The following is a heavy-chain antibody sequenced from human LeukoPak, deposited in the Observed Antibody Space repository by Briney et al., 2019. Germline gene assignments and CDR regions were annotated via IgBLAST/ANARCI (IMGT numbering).Heavy chain of an antibody. J-gene: IGHJ4*02. D-gene: IGHD6-6*01. V-gene: IGHV3-33*01. CDR1: GFTFSSYG. Sequence: GGSLRLSCAASGFTFSSYGMHWVRQAPGKGLEWVAVIWYDGSNKYYADSVKGRLTISRDNSKNTLYLQMNSLRAEDTAVYYCARDHLGYSSSFRYWGQGTLVTVSS. CDR2: IWYDGSNK. CDR3: ARDHLGYSSSFRY.